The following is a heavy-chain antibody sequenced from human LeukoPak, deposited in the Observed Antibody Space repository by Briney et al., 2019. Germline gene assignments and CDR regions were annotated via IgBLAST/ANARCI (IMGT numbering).Heavy chain of an antibody. CDR1: GGFNTHYY. CDR2: FYHSAST. D-gene: IGHD2-15*01. CDR3: ARQKDIVDWFDP. J-gene: IGHJ5*02. Sequence: PSETLSLTCSVSGGFNTHYYWTWIRQPPGKGLEWIGYFYHSASTNYNPSLKSRVTISVDTSKNHFSLKLSSVTAADTAVYYCARQKDIVDWFDPWGQGTLVTVSS. V-gene: IGHV4-59*01.